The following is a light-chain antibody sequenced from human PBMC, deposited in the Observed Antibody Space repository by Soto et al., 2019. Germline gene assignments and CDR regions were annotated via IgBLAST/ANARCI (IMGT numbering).Light chain of an antibody. CDR2: EVS. J-gene: IGLJ1*01. CDR1: SSDVGGYNY. CDR3: CSYTTSNTYV. Sequence: QSVLTQPPSASGSPGQSVAISCTGTSSDVGGYNYVSWYQQHPGKAPKLMISEVSDRPSGVSDRFSGSKSGNTASLTISGLQVEDEADYYCCSYTTSNTYVFGTGTKVTVL. V-gene: IGLV2-14*01.